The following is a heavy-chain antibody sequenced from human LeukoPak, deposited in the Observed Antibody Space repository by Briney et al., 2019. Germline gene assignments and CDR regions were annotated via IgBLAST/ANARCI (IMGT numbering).Heavy chain of an antibody. CDR1: GGSFSSYA. Sequence: GSSVKVSCKASGGSFSSYAISWVRQAPGQRLEWMGRIIPIFGTANYAQKFQGTVTITTDESTSTASMELSSLRSEDTAVYYCAREQGGYYDSSGYTPEPGFDYWGQGTLVTVSS. CDR2: IIPIFGTA. CDR3: AREQGGYYDSSGYTPEPGFDY. D-gene: IGHD3-22*01. V-gene: IGHV1-69*05. J-gene: IGHJ4*02.